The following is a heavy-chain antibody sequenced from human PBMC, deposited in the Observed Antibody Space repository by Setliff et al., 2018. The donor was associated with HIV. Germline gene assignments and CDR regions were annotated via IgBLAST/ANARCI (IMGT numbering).Heavy chain of an antibody. CDR1: GDSVTTPYY. CDR3: ATLQSSGWPHGIEY. CDR2: IYHSGST. D-gene: IGHD6-19*01. J-gene: IGHJ4*02. V-gene: IGHV4-38-2*02. Sequence: KPSETLSLTCTLSGDSVTTPYYWGWIRQPPGKGLEWVGSIYHSGSTYYKSSLKNRVTISVDTSKNHFSLKVNFVTAADTAVYYCATLQSSGWPHGIEYWGQGTLVTVSS.